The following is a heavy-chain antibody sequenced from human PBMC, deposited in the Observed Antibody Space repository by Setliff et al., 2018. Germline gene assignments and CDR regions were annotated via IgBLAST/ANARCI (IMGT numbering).Heavy chain of an antibody. D-gene: IGHD3-22*01. V-gene: IGHV1-46*01. CDR1: GYTFTSHY. CDR3: ARDVFPYHYEGAFDI. J-gene: IGHJ3*02. CDR2: INPSSGRT. Sequence: ASVKVSCKASGYTFTSHYTHWVRQAPGLGLEWMGTINPSSGRTSYAQKFQGRVTMTRDTSTSTVYMDMSSLRSEDTAVYYCARDVFPYHYEGAFDIWAKGQWSPSPQ.